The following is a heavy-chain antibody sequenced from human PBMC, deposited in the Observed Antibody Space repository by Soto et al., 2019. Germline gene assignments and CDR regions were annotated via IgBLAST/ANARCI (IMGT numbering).Heavy chain of an antibody. V-gene: IGHV3-48*01. Sequence: GGSLRLSCAASGFTFSSYSMNWVRQAPGKGLEWVSYISSSSSTIYYADSVKGRFTISRDNAKNSLYLQMNSLRAEDTAVYYCARDHKESGYDSGYYFDYWGQGTLVTVSS. CDR3: ARDHKESGYDSGYYFDY. CDR1: GFTFSSYS. CDR2: ISSSSSTI. D-gene: IGHD5-12*01. J-gene: IGHJ4*02.